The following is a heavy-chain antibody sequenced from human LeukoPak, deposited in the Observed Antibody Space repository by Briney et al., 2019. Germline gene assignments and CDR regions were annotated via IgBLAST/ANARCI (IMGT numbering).Heavy chain of an antibody. J-gene: IGHJ6*03. CDR2: IGGRDGRT. CDR3: AKDSSSYDWGYMDV. V-gene: IGHV3-23*01. D-gene: IGHD3-22*01. Sequence: GGSLRLSCAASGFTFSTYAMSWVRQAPGKGLEWVSLIGGRDGRTRYADSVKGRFTISRDNSKNTLYLEMNSLRAEDTAVYYCAKDSSSYDWGYMDVWDKGTTVTISS. CDR1: GFTFSTYA.